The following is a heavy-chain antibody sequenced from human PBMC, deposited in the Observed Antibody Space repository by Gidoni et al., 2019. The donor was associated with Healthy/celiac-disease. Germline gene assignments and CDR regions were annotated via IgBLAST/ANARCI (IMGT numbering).Heavy chain of an antibody. J-gene: IGHJ4*02. D-gene: IGHD3-10*01. CDR3: ARLPYYDGSGRAFDY. CDR2: INHSGST. CDR1: GGSFSGYY. V-gene: IGHV4-34*01. Sequence: QLQLQQWGAGLLKPSATLSLTCAVYGGSFSGYYGSWIRQPPGKGLEWIGEINHSGSTNDNPALKSRVTIAVDTYKNQFSLKLSSVTAADTAVYYCARLPYYDGSGRAFDYWGQGTLVTVSS.